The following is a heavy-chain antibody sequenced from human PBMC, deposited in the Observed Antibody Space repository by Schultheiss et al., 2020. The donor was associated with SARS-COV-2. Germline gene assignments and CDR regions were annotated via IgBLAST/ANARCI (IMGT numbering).Heavy chain of an antibody. V-gene: IGHV1-18*01. J-gene: IGHJ4*02. CDR2: ISAYNGNT. CDR1: GYTFTSYG. D-gene: IGHD3-22*01. CDR3: ARGPDTSSYYYFY. Sequence: ASVKVSCKASGYTFTSYGISWVRQAPGQGLEWMGWISAYNGNTNYAQKLQGRVRITADESTSTAYIELTGLRSEDTAVYYCARGPDTSSYYYFYWGQGTQVTVSS.